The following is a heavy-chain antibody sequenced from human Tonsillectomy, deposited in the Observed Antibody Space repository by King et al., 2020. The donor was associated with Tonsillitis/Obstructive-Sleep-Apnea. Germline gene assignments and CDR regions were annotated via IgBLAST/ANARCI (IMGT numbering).Heavy chain of an antibody. Sequence: VQLVESGAEVKKPGESLKISCKGSGYSFTSYWIGWVRQMPGKGLGWMGIIYPGDSDTRYSPSFQGQVTISADKSISTAYLQWSSLKASDTAMYYCARILGYCSSTSCYNWFDPWGQGTLVTVSS. V-gene: IGHV5-51*01. J-gene: IGHJ5*02. CDR2: IYPGDSDT. D-gene: IGHD2-2*01. CDR1: GYSFTSYW. CDR3: ARILGYCSSTSCYNWFDP.